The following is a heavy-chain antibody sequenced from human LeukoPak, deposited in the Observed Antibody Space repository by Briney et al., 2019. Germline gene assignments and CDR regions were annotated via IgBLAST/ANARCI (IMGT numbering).Heavy chain of an antibody. Sequence: PSETLSLTCAVYGGSFSGYYWSWIRQPPGKGLEWIGEINHSGSTNYNPSLKSRVTISLDTSQNQFSLKLSSVTAADTAVYYCAREVGYYYGSSGYYYYYFDSWGQGTLVTVSS. D-gene: IGHD3-22*01. CDR1: GGSFSGYY. V-gene: IGHV4-34*01. CDR3: AREVGYYYGSSGYYYYYFDS. J-gene: IGHJ4*02. CDR2: INHSGST.